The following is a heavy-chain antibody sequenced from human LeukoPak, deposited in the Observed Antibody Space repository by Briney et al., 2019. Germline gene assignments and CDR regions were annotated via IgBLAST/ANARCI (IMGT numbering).Heavy chain of an antibody. J-gene: IGHJ4*02. CDR2: ISYDGSNK. Sequence: GGSLRLSCAASGSTFSSYAMHWVRQAPGKGLEWVAVISYDGSNKYYADSVKGRFTISRDNSKNTLYLQMDSLRPEDTAVYYCAKERKLLPFDCWGQGTPVTVSS. D-gene: IGHD4-23*01. V-gene: IGHV3-30-3*01. CDR3: AKERKLLPFDC. CDR1: GSTFSSYA.